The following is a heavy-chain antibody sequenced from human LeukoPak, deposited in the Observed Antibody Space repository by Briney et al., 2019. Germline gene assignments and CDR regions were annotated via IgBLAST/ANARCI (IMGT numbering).Heavy chain of an antibody. D-gene: IGHD6-13*01. CDR1: GFTFSSYA. V-gene: IGHV3-23*01. CDR2: ICGSGGST. CDR3: ARAAAAGTYGVDY. J-gene: IGHJ4*02. Sequence: GGSLRLSCAASGFTFSSYAMSWVRQAPGKGLEWVSAICGSGGSTYYADSVKGRFTISRDNSKSTLYLQMNSLRAEDTAVYYCARAAAAGTYGVDYWGQGTLVTVSS.